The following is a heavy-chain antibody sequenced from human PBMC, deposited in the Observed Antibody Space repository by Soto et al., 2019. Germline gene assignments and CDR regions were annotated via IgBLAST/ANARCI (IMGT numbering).Heavy chain of an antibody. CDR2: ISYSGST. V-gene: IGHV4-30-4*01. Sequence: QVQLQESGPGLVKPSQTLSLTCTVSGGSISSGNYYWSWIRQPPGKGLEWIGFISYSGSTYYSASLKSRFPRSVDTSKNQFSLNLSFVTAADTAVYYCATMGTPATGLYYFDYWGQGTLVTVSS. CDR1: GGSISSGNYY. J-gene: IGHJ4*02. CDR3: ATMGTPATGLYYFDY. D-gene: IGHD1-7*01.